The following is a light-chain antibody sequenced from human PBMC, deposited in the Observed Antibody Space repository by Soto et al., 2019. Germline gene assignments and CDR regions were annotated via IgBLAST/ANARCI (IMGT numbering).Light chain of an antibody. CDR1: QSVRSN. Sequence: EIVMTQSPATLSVSPGERATLSCRASQSVRSNLAWYQQKPGQAPRLLIYGASTRAAGIPARFSGGGSGTDFTLTISGLEPEDFAVYYCQQYGNSRGTFGQGTKVDIK. CDR2: GAS. CDR3: QQYGNSRGT. J-gene: IGKJ1*01. V-gene: IGKV3-15*01.